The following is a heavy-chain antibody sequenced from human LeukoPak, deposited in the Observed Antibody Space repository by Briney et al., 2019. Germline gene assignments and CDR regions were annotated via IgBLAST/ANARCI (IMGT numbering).Heavy chain of an antibody. CDR3: ARRSIVVVPAAQFDY. CDR2: INHSGST. J-gene: IGHJ4*02. CDR1: GGSISSSSYY. V-gene: IGHV4-39*07. Sequence: SETLSLTCTVSGGSISSSSYYWGWIRQPPGKGLEWIGEINHSGSTNYNPSLKSRVTISVDTSKNQFSLKLSSVTAADTAVYYCARRSIVVVPAAQFDYWGQGTLVTVSS. D-gene: IGHD2-2*01.